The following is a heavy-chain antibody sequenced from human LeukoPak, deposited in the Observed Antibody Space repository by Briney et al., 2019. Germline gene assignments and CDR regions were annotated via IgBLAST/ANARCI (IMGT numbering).Heavy chain of an antibody. CDR3: AKQLGYCSDGSCYFPY. D-gene: IGHD2-15*01. J-gene: IGHJ4*02. Sequence: GGSLRLSCAASGFTFSSYAMSWVRQAPEKGLEWVSVISSGGSSTYYADSVKGRFTISRDNSKSTLCLQMNSLRAEDTAVYYCAKQLGYCSDGSCYFPYWGQGTLVTVSS. CDR1: GFTFSSYA. V-gene: IGHV3-23*01. CDR2: ISSGGSST.